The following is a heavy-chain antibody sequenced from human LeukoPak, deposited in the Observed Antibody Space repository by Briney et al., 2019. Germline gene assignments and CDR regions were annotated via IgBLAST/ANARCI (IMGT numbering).Heavy chain of an antibody. V-gene: IGHV1-46*01. CDR1: GYTFTGYY. CDR3: ARDLGELMNWFDP. J-gene: IGHJ5*02. D-gene: IGHD1-26*01. Sequence: GASVRVSCKASGYTFTGYYMHWVRQAPGQGLEWMGIINPSGGSTSYAQKFQGRVTVTRDTSTSTVYMELSSLRSEDTAVYYCARDLGELMNWFDPWGQGTLVTVSS. CDR2: INPSGGST.